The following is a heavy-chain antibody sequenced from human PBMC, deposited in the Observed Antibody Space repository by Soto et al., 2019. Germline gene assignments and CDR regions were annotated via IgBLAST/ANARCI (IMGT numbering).Heavy chain of an antibody. CDR3: ARLHCSSPNCVPLDP. Sequence: QLQLQESGPGLVKPSETLSLTCTVSGGSISDDTYYWGWIRQPPGKGLEWIGSIYYSGSTSYNPSLKSRVTMSADTSKKQLSLRLSSVTAADTAVYYCARLHCSSPNCVPLDPWGQGTLVTVSS. CDR2: IYYSGST. V-gene: IGHV4-39*01. CDR1: GGSISDDTYY. J-gene: IGHJ5*02. D-gene: IGHD2-2*01.